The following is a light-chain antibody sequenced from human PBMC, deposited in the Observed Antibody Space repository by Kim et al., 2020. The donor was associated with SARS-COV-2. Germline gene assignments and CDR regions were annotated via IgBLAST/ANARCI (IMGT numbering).Light chain of an antibody. CDR2: GKN. V-gene: IGLV3-19*01. CDR3: NSRDSSGNHV. CDR1: SLRSYY. Sequence: SSELTQDPVVSVALGQTVRITCQGDSLRSYYASWYQQKPGQAPVLVIYGKNNRPSGIPDRFSGSSSGNTASLTITGAQAEDEADYYCNSRDSSGNHVFGT. J-gene: IGLJ1*01.